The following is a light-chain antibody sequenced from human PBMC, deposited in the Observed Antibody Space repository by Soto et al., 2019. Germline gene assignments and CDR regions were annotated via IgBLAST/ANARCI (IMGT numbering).Light chain of an antibody. J-gene: IGLJ1*01. CDR2: EVS. Sequence: QSALTQPPSASGSPGQSVTISCTGTSSDVGGYNYVSWYQQHPGKAPKLMIYEVSKRPSGVPDRFSSSKSGNTASLTVSGLQAEDEADYYCSSYAGSAGVFGTGTKLTVL. CDR1: SSDVGGYNY. V-gene: IGLV2-8*01. CDR3: SSYAGSAGV.